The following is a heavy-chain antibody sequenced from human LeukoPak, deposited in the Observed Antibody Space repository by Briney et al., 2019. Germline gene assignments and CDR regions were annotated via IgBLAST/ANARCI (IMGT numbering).Heavy chain of an antibody. CDR3: ARGASGDIPIDY. V-gene: IGHV4-34*01. D-gene: IGHD2-21*01. CDR1: GGSFSGYY. J-gene: IGHJ4*02. Sequence: NASETLSLTCAVYGGSFSGYYWSWIRQPPGKGLEWIGEINHSGSTSYNPSLKSRVTISVDTSKNQFSLKLSSVTAADTAVYYCARGASGDIPIDYWGQGTLVTVSS. CDR2: INHSGST.